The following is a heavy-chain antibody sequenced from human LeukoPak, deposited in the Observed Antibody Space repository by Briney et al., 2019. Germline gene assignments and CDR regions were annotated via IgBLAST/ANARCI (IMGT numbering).Heavy chain of an antibody. D-gene: IGHD3-10*01. CDR2: ISYDGSNK. CDR1: GFTFSSYG. CDR3: TTTLWFGELPFDY. V-gene: IGHV3-30*03. J-gene: IGHJ4*02. Sequence: QPGGSLRLSCAASGFTFSSYGMHWVRQAPGKGLEWVAVISYDGSNKYYADSVKGRFTISRDNSKNTLYLQMNSLKTEDTAVYYCTTTLWFGELPFDYWGQGTLVSVSS.